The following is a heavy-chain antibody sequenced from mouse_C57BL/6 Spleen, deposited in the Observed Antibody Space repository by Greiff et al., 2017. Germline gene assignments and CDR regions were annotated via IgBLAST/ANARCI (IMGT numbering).Heavy chain of an antibody. CDR1: GYTFTSSW. Sequence: QVQLQQPGAELVRPGSSVKLSCKASGYTFTSSWMHWVKQRPIQGLEWIGNIDPSDSETHYNQKFKDKATLTVDKSSSTAYMQLSSLTSEDSAVYYCARGIYYGNYYAMHYWGQGTSVTVSS. CDR3: ARGIYYGNYYAMHY. V-gene: IGHV1-52*01. D-gene: IGHD2-1*01. CDR2: IDPSDSET. J-gene: IGHJ4*01.